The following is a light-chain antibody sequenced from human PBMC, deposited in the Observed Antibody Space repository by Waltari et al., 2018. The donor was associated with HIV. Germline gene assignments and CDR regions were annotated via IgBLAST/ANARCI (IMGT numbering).Light chain of an antibody. V-gene: IGKV2-30*01. CDR2: KGS. J-gene: IGKJ2*01. Sequence: DVVMTQSPLSLAVPLGQSASISCKSRQSLVYSDGDTYFNWFQQKPGQSPRRLIYKGSNRDSGVPDRFSGSGSGADFTLKISRVEAEDVGLYYCMQGTHWPYTFGQGTKLEI. CDR3: MQGTHWPYT. CDR1: QSLVYSDGDTY.